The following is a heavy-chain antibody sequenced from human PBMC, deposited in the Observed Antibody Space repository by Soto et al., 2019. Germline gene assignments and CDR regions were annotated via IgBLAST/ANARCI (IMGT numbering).Heavy chain of an antibody. D-gene: IGHD3-16*02. J-gene: IGHJ4*02. CDR2: IYNSGST. CDR3: ARGRSASGGGLSLHYFDY. Sequence: PSETLSLTCTVSGASISSGGFYWSWIRQHPGKGLEWIGYIYNSGSTYYNPSLKSRTSISVDTSQNQFFLDLNSVTAADTAVYYCARGRSASGGGLSLHYFDYWGQGSLVTVSS. CDR1: GASISSGGFY. V-gene: IGHV4-31*03.